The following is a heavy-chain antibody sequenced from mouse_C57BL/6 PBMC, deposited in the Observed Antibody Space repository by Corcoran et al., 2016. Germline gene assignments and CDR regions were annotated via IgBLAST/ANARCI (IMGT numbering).Heavy chain of an antibody. CDR1: GYTFTAYT. CDR2: IYPGSGNT. CDR3: ARWGLGAMDY. J-gene: IGHJ4*01. V-gene: IGHV1-76*01. Sequence: QVQLQQSGAELVRPGASVKISCKASGYTFTAYTINWVKQRPGQGLAWIARIYPGSGNTYYNEKFKGKATLTAEKSSSTAYMQLSSLTSEDSAVYFCARWGLGAMDYWGQGTSVTVSS.